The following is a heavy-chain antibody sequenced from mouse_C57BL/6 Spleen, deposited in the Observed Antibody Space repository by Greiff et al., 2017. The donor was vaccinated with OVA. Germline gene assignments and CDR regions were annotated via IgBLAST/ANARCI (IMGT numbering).Heavy chain of an antibody. V-gene: IGHV1-50*01. CDR3: ARHSITTVVEGGNFDY. CDR1: GYTFTSYW. Sequence: QVQLQQPGAELVKPGASVKLSCKASGYTFTSYWMQWVKQRPGQGLEWIGEIDPSDSYTNYNQKFKGKATLTVDTSSSTAYMQLSSLTSEDSAVYYCARHSITTVVEGGNFDYWGQGTTLTVSS. D-gene: IGHD1-1*01. J-gene: IGHJ2*01. CDR2: IDPSDSYT.